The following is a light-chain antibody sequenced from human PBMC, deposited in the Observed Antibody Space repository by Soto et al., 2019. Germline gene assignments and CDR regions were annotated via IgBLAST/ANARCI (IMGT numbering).Light chain of an antibody. J-gene: IGKJ4*01. CDR3: QQRDIWPPLT. Sequence: VLTQSPATLSLSPGERATLFCKASQSVGIYMGWFQQKPGQAPRVLIYDATNRAGGVPARFSGSGSATDFTLTIISLEAEDSAVYSCQQRDIWPPLTFGGGNKLEIK. CDR2: DAT. V-gene: IGKV3-11*01. CDR1: QSVGIY.